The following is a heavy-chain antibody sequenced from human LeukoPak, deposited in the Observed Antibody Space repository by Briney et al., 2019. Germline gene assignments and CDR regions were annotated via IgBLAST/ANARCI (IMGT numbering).Heavy chain of an antibody. CDR1: GDSVSSNSAA. D-gene: IGHD2-21*01. CDR2: TVYRSKWYY. V-gene: IGHV6-1*01. CDR3: ARSTALVGDDWVDP. J-gene: IGHJ5*02. Sequence: PSQTLSLTCAISGDSVSSNSAAWHWIRQSPSRGLEWLGRTVYRSKWYYDYAVSVQSRITINADTSKNQFSLHLNSATPEDTAVYYCARSTALVGDDWVDPWGQGTLVTVSS.